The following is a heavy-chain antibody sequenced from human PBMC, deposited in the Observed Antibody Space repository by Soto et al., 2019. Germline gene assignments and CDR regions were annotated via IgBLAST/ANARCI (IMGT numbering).Heavy chain of an antibody. CDR3: ARERGGYGDFSFDY. J-gene: IGHJ4*02. V-gene: IGHV3-21*01. CDR1: GFTFNNYA. D-gene: IGHD4-17*01. Sequence: EVQLVESGGGLVKPGGSLRLSCAASGFTFNNYAMNWVRQAPGKGLEWVSSISGSGRSTYYADSVKGRFTISRDNAKNSLYLQMNGLRAEDTAVYYCARERGGYGDFSFDYWGQGTVVTVSS. CDR2: ISGSGRST.